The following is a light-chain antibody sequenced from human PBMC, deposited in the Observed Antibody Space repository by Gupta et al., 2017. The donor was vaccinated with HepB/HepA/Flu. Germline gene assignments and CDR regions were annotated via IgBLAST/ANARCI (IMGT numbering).Light chain of an antibody. CDR2: EVS. CDR3: CSYAGSSPYV. V-gene: IGLV2-23*02. J-gene: IGLJ1*01. Sequence: QSALTQPASVSGSPGQSITISCTGTSSDVGSYNLVSWYQQHPGKAPKLMIYEVSKRPSGVSNRFSGSKSGNTASLTXSXLQAEDXADYYCCSYAGSSPYVFGTGTKVTVL. CDR1: SSDVGSYNL.